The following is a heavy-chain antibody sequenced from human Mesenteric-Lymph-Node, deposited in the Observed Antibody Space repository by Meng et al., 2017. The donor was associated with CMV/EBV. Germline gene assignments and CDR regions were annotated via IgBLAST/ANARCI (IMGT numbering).Heavy chain of an antibody. CDR3: ARDLSQGQLLYYYFDY. D-gene: IGHD2-2*02. CDR2: ISSSSSYI. J-gene: IGHJ4*02. CDR1: GFTFSSYS. V-gene: IGHV3-21*01. Sequence: GGSLRLSCAASGFTFSSYSMNWVRQAPGKGLEWVSSISSSSSYIYYADSVKGRFTISRDNAKNSLYLQMNSLRAEDTAVYYCARDLSQGQLLYYYFDYWGQGTLVTVSS.